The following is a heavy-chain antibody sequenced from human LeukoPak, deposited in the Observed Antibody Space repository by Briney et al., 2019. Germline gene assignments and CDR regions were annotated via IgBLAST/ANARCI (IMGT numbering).Heavy chain of an antibody. D-gene: IGHD3-22*01. CDR3: ARESQSAYYFDSSGYEDAFDI. V-gene: IGHV3-30*02. Sequence: GGSLRLSCAASGFAFSSYGMHWVRQAPGKGLEWVAFIRYDGSNKYYADSVKGRFTISRDNAKNSLYLEMNSLRAEDTAVYYCARESQSAYYFDSSGYEDAFDIWGQGTMVTVSS. CDR1: GFAFSSYG. CDR2: IRYDGSNK. J-gene: IGHJ3*02.